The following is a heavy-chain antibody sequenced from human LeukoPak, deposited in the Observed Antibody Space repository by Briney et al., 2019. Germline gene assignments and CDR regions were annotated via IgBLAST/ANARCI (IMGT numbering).Heavy chain of an antibody. V-gene: IGHV1-18*04. Sequence: ASVKVSCKASGYTFTSYGISWVRQAPGQGLEWMGWISAYNGNTNYAQKLQGRVTMTTDTSTSTAYMELRSLRSDDTAVYYCARDYFEGFGELFAHDAFDIWGQGTKVTVSS. CDR3: ARDYFEGFGELFAHDAFDI. J-gene: IGHJ3*02. CDR1: GYTFTSYG. CDR2: ISAYNGNT. D-gene: IGHD3-10*01.